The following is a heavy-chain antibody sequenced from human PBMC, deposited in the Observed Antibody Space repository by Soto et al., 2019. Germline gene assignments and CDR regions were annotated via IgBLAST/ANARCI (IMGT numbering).Heavy chain of an antibody. CDR2: IDRSDSYT. CDR3: ARKGLVKVSYYYYYGMDV. CDR1: GYSFTSYW. V-gene: IGHV5-10-1*01. D-gene: IGHD3-9*01. J-gene: IGHJ6*02. Sequence: GESLKIFCQSSGYSFTSYWISWVRQMPGKGLGWMGRIDRSDSYTNYSPSFQAHVTISADKSISTAYLQWSSLKASDTAMYYCARKGLVKVSYYYYYGMDVWGQGTTVTVSS.